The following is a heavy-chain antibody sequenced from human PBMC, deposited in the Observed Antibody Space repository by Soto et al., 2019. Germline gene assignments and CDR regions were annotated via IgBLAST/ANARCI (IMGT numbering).Heavy chain of an antibody. V-gene: IGHV1-18*01. CDR1: GYTFTSYG. CDR2: ISSYNGNT. D-gene: IGHD5-12*01. Sequence: QVQLVQSGAEVKKPGASVKVSCKASGYTFTSYGFSWVRQAPGQGLEWMGWISSYNGNTNYAQNLQGRVTMTTDTSTSTAYMELRSLISDDTAVYYCARSWLPPDDYYYYMDVWGKGTTVTVSS. CDR3: ARSWLPPDDYYYYMDV. J-gene: IGHJ6*03.